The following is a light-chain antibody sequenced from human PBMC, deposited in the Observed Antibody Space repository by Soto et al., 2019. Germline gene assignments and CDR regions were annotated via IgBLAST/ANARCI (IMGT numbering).Light chain of an antibody. CDR2: QVT. CDR3: SFYTDSTNYV. V-gene: IGLV2-14*01. J-gene: IGLJ1*01. Sequence: HSALPQPASVTGSPGQSITISCTGTSSDLPIYNYVSWYQQQPGKAPKLMIYQVTNRPSGVSNRFSGSRSGNTASLTISGLEGEDEAVYYCSFYTDSTNYVFGTGTKVTVL. CDR1: SSDLPIYNY.